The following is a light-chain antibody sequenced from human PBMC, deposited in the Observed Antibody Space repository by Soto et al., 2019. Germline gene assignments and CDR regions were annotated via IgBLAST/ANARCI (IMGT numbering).Light chain of an antibody. CDR1: RSDVGDYNL. V-gene: IGLV2-14*03. CDR2: DVS. CDR3: TSYSITSALEV. J-gene: IGLJ3*02. Sequence: QSALTQPASVSGSPGQSITISCTGTRSDVGDYNLVSWYQQHPGKAPKLIIFDVSDRPSGVSDRFSGSKSGNTASLTISGLPDEDEADYYRTSYSITSALEVFGGGTKVTVL.